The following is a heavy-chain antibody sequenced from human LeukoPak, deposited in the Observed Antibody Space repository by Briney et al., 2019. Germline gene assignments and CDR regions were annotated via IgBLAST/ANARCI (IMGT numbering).Heavy chain of an antibody. V-gene: IGHV4-39*07. J-gene: IGHJ4*02. Sequence: PSETLSLTCTVSGDSITSSAFYWGWIRQAPGKGLEWIGNIFHGGNTHYNPSLKSRVTISVDMSKNQFSLRLNSVTAADTAVYYCARKSIVTSGRKPYDYWDQGALVTVSS. CDR3: ARKSIVTSGRKPYDY. CDR2: IFHGGNT. CDR1: GDSITSSAFY. D-gene: IGHD6-13*01.